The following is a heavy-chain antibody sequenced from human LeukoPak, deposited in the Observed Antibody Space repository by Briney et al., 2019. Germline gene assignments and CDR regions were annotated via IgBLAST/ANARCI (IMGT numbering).Heavy chain of an antibody. CDR2: ISSSSSTI. CDR1: GFTFSSYS. Sequence: GGSLRLSCAASGFTFSSYSMNWVRQAPGKGLEWVSYISSSSSTIYYADSVKGRFTISRDNAKNSLYLQMNSLRAEDTAVYYCARDPEMATVYYYYYGMDVWGQGTTVTVSS. CDR3: ARDPEMATVYYYYYGMDV. D-gene: IGHD5-24*01. V-gene: IGHV3-48*04. J-gene: IGHJ6*02.